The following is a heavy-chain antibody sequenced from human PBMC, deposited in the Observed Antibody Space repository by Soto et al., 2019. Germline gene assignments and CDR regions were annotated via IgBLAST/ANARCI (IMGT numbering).Heavy chain of an antibody. V-gene: IGHV1-46*01. J-gene: IGHJ6*02. CDR3: AREYTICGVVILGDYYGMDV. CDR1: GYTFTSYY. CDR2: SNPSGGST. Sequence: QVQLVQSGAEVKKPGASVKVSCKASGYTFTSYYMHWVRQAPGQGIEWMGMSNPSGGSTSYEQKFQGRVTMTMDTSTSTVYMELSSLRSEDTAVYYCAREYTICGVVILGDYYGMDVWGQGTTVTVSS. D-gene: IGHD3-3*01.